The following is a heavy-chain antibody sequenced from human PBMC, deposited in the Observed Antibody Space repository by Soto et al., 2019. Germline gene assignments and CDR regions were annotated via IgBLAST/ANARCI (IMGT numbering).Heavy chain of an antibody. CDR3: ARVPITMIVVAYYFDY. V-gene: IGHV2-5*01. Sequence: QITLKESGPTLVKPTQTLTLTCTFSGFSLSTGGVGVGWIRQPPGKALEWLALIYWNDDKRYSPSLKSRLTITKDTSKNQVVLTMTNMDPVDTATYYCARVPITMIVVAYYFDYWGQGTLVTVSS. D-gene: IGHD3-22*01. CDR1: GFSLSTGGVG. J-gene: IGHJ4*02. CDR2: IYWNDDK.